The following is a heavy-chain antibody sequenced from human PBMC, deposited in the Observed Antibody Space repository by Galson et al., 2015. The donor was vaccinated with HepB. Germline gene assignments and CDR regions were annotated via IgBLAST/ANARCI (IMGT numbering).Heavy chain of an antibody. CDR2: ISAYNGNT. Sequence: SVKVSCKASGYTFTSYGISWVRQAPGQGPEWVGWISAYNGNTNYAQKLQGRVTMTTDTSTSTAYMELRSLRSDDTAVYYCARVLVAFYYYYGMDVWGQGTTVTVSS. CDR3: ARVLVAFYYYYGMDV. D-gene: IGHD3-3*02. J-gene: IGHJ6*02. CDR1: GYTFTSYG. V-gene: IGHV1-18*01.